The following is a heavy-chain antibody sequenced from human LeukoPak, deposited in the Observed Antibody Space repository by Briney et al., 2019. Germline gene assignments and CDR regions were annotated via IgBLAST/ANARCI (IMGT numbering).Heavy chain of an antibody. CDR3: ARGMRGDWFDP. J-gene: IGHJ5*02. V-gene: IGHV3-21*04. Sequence: GGSLRLSCAASGFTFSSYSMNWVRQAPGKGLEWVSSINSSSSYIYYADSVKGRFTISRDNAKNTVYLELNSLRAEDTAVYYCARGMRGDWFDPWGQGTLVTVSS. CDR2: INSSSSYI. D-gene: IGHD3-16*01. CDR1: GFTFSSYS.